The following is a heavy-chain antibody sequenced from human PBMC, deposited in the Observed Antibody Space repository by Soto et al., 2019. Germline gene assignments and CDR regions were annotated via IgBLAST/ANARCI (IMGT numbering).Heavy chain of an antibody. CDR3: ARHRYYYDPLFYGMDV. V-gene: IGHV4-39*01. CDR2: IYYSGST. D-gene: IGHD3-22*01. Sequence: SETLSLTCTVSGGSISSSSYYWGWIRQPPGKGLEWIGSIYYSGSTYYNPSLKSRVTISVDTSKNQFSLKLSSVTAADTAVYYCARHRYYYDPLFYGMDVWGQGTTVTVSS. J-gene: IGHJ6*02. CDR1: GGSISSSSYY.